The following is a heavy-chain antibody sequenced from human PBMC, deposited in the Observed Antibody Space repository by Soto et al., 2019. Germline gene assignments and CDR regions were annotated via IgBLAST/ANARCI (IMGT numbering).Heavy chain of an antibody. CDR3: ARGRGGTYDAFDI. Sequence: QVQLRESGPGLVKPSETLSLTCTVSAGSISTYFWSWIRQPPGKGLEWIGYIYYSGTTNYNPSLKIRVTLLLDTSKNQFSLRLSSVTAADTAVYYCARGRGGTYDAFDIWGQGTLVTVSS. D-gene: IGHD1-26*01. J-gene: IGHJ3*02. CDR2: IYYSGTT. CDR1: AGSISTYF. V-gene: IGHV4-59*01.